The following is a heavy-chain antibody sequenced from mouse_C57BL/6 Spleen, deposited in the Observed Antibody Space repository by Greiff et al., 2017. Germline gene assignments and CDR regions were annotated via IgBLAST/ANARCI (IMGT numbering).Heavy chain of an antibody. CDR2: IYPGSGNT. D-gene: IGHD1-1*01. V-gene: IGHV1-76*01. Sequence: VQLQQSGAELVRPGASVKLSCKASGYTFTDYYINWVKQRPGQGLEWIARIYPGSGNTYYNEKFKGKATLTAEKSSSTAYMQLSSLTSEDSAVYFCAREDYYGNAMGYWGQGTSVTVSS. J-gene: IGHJ4*01. CDR3: AREDYYGNAMGY. CDR1: GYTFTDYY.